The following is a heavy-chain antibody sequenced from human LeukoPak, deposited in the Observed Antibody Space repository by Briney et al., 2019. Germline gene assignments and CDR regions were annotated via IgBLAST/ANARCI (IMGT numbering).Heavy chain of an antibody. CDR3: ARDQGSSWYDY. D-gene: IGHD6-13*01. J-gene: IGHJ4*02. CDR1: GYTLTELS. CDR2: IIPIFGTA. Sequence: ASVKVSCKVSGYTLTELSMHWVRQAPGQGLEWMGGIIPIFGTANYAQKFQGRVTITADESTSTAYMELSSLRSEDTAVYYCARDQGSSWYDYWGQGTLVTVSS. V-gene: IGHV1-69*13.